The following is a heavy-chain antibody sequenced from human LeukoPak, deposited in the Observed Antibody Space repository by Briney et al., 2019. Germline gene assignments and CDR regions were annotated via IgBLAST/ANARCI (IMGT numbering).Heavy chain of an antibody. Sequence: TGGSLRLSCAASGFTFSSYGMHWVRQAPGKGLEWVAVIWNDGSNQYYADSVRGRFTISRDNSKNTLYLQMNSLRVEDTAVYYCARGSPGSGYLTYWGQGTLVTVSS. CDR1: GFTFSSYG. V-gene: IGHV3-33*01. D-gene: IGHD3-3*01. CDR3: ARGSPGSGYLTY. CDR2: IWNDGSNQ. J-gene: IGHJ4*02.